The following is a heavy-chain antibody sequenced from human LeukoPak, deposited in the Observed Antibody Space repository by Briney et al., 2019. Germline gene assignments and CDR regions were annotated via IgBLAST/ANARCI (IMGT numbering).Heavy chain of an antibody. J-gene: IGHJ4*02. D-gene: IGHD5-18*01. CDR3: ARDHRTRYSYTTYYFDY. V-gene: IGHV3-30-3*01. CDR1: GFTFSSYA. Sequence: GGSLRLSCAASGFTFSSYAMHWVRQAPGKGLEWVAVISYDGSNKYYADSVEGRFTISRDNSKNTLYLQMNSLRAEDTAVYYCARDHRTRYSYTTYYFDYWGQGTLVTVSS. CDR2: ISYDGSNK.